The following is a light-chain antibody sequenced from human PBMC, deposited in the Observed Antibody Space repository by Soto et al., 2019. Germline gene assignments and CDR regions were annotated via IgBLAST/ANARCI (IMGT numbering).Light chain of an antibody. CDR3: QPSDSRVT. CDR1: QSISSY. V-gene: IGKV1-39*01. CDR2: AAS. Sequence: DIQMTQSPSSVSASVGDRVTITCRASQSISSYLSWYQQKPGKAPMLLIYAASRLQSGVPSRFSGSRSGTDFSLTINSLKSEDFATYYCQPSDSRVTLGQGTNVDIK. J-gene: IGKJ1*01.